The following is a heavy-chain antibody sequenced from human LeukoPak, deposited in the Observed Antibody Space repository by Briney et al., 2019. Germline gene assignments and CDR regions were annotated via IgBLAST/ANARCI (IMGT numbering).Heavy chain of an antibody. CDR2: IYYSGST. CDR1: GGSISSYY. D-gene: IGHD1-26*01. CDR3: ARDGATRGDAFDI. Sequence: SETLSLTCTVSGGSISSYYWSWIRQPPGKGLEWIGYIYYSGSTNYNPSLKIRVTISVDTSKNQFSLKLSSVTAADTAVYYCARDGATRGDAFDIWGQGTMVTVSS. V-gene: IGHV4-59*01. J-gene: IGHJ3*02.